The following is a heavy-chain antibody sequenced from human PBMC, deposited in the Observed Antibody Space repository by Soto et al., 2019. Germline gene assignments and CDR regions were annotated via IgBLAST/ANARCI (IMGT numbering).Heavy chain of an antibody. Sequence: QVHLVQSGAEVKKPGASVKVSCKASGYTFTSYGITWVRQAPGQGLEWMGWISAHNGNTDYAQKLQGRVIVTRDTSTSTAYMELRSLISDDTAVYYCARGRYGDDWCQGALVTVSS. V-gene: IGHV1-18*01. D-gene: IGHD1-1*01. CDR2: ISAHNGNT. J-gene: IGHJ4*02. CDR1: GYTFTSYG. CDR3: ARGRYGDD.